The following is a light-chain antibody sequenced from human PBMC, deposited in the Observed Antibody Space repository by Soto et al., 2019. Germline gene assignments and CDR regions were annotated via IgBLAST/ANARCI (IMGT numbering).Light chain of an antibody. Sequence: QSVLTQPASGTGSPGQSINISCTGTSSDVGGYNYVSWYQHHPGKAPKLIIYDVSNRPSGVSSPFSGSKSGNTASLTISGLQPEDEADYYCSSYTTSNTRQIVFGTGTKSPS. J-gene: IGLJ1*01. CDR1: SSDVGGYNY. CDR3: SSYTTSNTRQIV. CDR2: DVS. V-gene: IGLV2-14*03.